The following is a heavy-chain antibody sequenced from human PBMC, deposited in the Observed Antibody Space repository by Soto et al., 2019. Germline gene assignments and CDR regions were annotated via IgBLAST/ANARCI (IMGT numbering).Heavy chain of an antibody. V-gene: IGHV4-34*01. CDR1: GGSVSGYY. J-gene: IGHJ4*02. CDR3: ARASLQLWAYSSSRYFDY. D-gene: IGHD6-6*01. CDR2: INHRGST. Sequence: PSETLSLTCAVYGGSVSGYYWSWIRQPPGKGLEWIGEINHRGSTNHNPSLKSRVTISVDTATNQFSLKLSSVTAADTAVYYCARASLQLWAYSSSRYFDYWGQGTLVTVSS.